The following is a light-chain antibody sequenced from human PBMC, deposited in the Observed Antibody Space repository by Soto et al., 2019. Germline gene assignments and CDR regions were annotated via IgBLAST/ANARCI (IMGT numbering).Light chain of an antibody. Sequence: DIQMTQSPSSLSASVGDTVTMTCRASQSIALSVNWYQQKPGKAPKLLIYVAFSLESGVPSRFSGSGSGTDFTLTISRLEPEDFAVYYCQQYGSSLTFGQGTRLEI. J-gene: IGKJ5*01. CDR1: QSIALS. CDR2: VAF. CDR3: QQYGSSLT. V-gene: IGKV1-39*01.